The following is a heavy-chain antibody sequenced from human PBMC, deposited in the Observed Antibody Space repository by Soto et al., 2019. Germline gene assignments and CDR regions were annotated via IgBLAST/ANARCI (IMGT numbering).Heavy chain of an antibody. D-gene: IGHD3-10*01. CDR1: GGSISSGGYY. V-gene: IGHV4-31*03. J-gene: IGHJ6*02. Sequence: SETLSLTCTVSGGSISSGGYYWSWIRQHPGKGLEWIGYIYYSGSTYYNPSLKSRVTISVDTSKNQFSLKLSSVTAADTAVYYCALGATINYYYGMDVWGQGTTVTVSS. CDR3: ALGATINYYYGMDV. CDR2: IYYSGST.